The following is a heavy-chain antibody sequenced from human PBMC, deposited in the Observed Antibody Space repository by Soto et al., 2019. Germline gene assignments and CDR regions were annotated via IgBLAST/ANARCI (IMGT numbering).Heavy chain of an antibody. CDR1: GGSISSSNW. Sequence: QVQLQESGPGLVKPSGTLSLTCAVSGGSISSSNWWSWVRQPPGKGLEWIGEIYHSGRTNYNPSLKSRVTISVDKSKNQFSLKLSSVTAADTAVYYCARGYGSWSYDESNWFDPWGQGTLVTVSS. J-gene: IGHJ5*02. V-gene: IGHV4-4*02. CDR2: IYHSGRT. CDR3: ARGYGSWSYDESNWFDP. D-gene: IGHD3-10*01.